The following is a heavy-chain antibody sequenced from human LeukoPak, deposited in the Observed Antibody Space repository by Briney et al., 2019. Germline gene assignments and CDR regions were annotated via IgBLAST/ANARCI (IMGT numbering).Heavy chain of an antibody. CDR2: IIPIFGTA. CDR3: AVALELYGSGSYNGMDV. CDR1: GGTFSSYA. J-gene: IGHJ6*04. Sequence: SVKVSCKASGGTFSSYAISWVRQAPGPGLEWMGGIIPIFGTANYAQKFQGRVTITADESTSTAYMELSSLRSEDTAVYYCAVALELYGSGSYNGMDVWGKGTTVTVSS. V-gene: IGHV1-69*01. D-gene: IGHD3-10*01.